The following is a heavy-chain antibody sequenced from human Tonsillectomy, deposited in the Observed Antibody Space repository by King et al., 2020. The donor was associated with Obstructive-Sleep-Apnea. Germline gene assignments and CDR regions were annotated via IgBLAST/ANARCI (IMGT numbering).Heavy chain of an antibody. CDR2: IYSGGST. V-gene: IGHV3-53*04. J-gene: IGHJ4*02. CDR3: ARGVDTAMVYYFDY. D-gene: IGHD5-18*01. CDR1: GFTVSSNY. Sequence: LVESGGGLVQPGGSLRLSCAASGFTVSSNYMSWVRQAPGKGLEWVSVIYSGGSTYSADSVKGRFTISRHNSKNTLYLQMNSLRAEDTAVYYCARGVDTAMVYYFDYWGQGTLVTVSS.